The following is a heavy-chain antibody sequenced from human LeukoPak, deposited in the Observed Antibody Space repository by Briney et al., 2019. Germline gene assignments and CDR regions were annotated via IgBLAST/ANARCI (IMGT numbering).Heavy chain of an antibody. CDR3: ARVVQYYYDSSGYNQPAYYYYYMDV. J-gene: IGHJ6*03. CDR1: GCSITSYY. CDR2: VYHSGST. Sequence: SETLSLTCTVSGCSITSYYWSWIRQPPGKGLEWIGYVYHSGSTNYNPSLKSRVTISVDTSKNQFSLKLSSVTAADTAVYYCARVVQYYYDSSGYNQPAYYYYYMDVWGKGTTVTISS. D-gene: IGHD3-22*01. V-gene: IGHV4-59*12.